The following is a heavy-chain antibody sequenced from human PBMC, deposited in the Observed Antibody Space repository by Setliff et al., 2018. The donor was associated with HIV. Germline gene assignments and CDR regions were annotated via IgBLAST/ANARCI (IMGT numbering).Heavy chain of an antibody. V-gene: IGHV3-7*01. Sequence: GGSLRLSCAASGFTFSSYWMHWVRQAPGKGLEWVANIKQDGSEKFYVDSVKGRFTISRDNAKNSLYLQMNSLRAEDTAVYYCARDPYPYFDYGDWYFDLWGRGTLVTVSS. D-gene: IGHD4-17*01. CDR3: ARDPYPYFDYGDWYFDL. CDR2: IKQDGSEK. CDR1: GFTFSSYW. J-gene: IGHJ2*01.